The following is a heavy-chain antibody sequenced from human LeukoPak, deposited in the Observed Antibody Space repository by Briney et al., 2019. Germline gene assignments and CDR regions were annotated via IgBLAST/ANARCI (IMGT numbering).Heavy chain of an antibody. CDR2: ISGSGRDS. V-gene: IGHV3-23*01. J-gene: IGHJ4*02. Sequence: GGSLRLSCAASGFTFRPYDMSWVRQAPGKGPEWVSGISGSGRDSHYADSVKGRFTISSDTSKTTLYLQMNSLRAEDTAIYYCARHTTLAGGRCFHYWGQGTMVTVSS. D-gene: IGHD3-16*01. CDR3: ARHTTLAGGRCFHY. CDR1: GFTFRPYD.